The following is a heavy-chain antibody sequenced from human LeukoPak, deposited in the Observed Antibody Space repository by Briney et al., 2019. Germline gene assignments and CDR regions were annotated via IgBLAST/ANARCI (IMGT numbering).Heavy chain of an antibody. Sequence: GASVKVSCKASGGTFSSYAISWVRQAPGQGLEWMGGIIPIFGTANYAQKFQGRVTITTDESTSTAYMELSSLRSEDTAVYYCVRGRSMIRGKPSDRFDPWGQGTLVTVSS. CDR2: IIPIFGTA. D-gene: IGHD3-10*01. CDR1: GGTFSSYA. J-gene: IGHJ5*02. V-gene: IGHV1-69*05. CDR3: VRGRSMIRGKPSDRFDP.